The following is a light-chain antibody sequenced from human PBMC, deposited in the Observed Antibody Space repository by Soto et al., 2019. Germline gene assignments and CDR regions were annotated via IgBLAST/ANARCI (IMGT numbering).Light chain of an antibody. Sequence: EIVLTQSPATLSLSPGERATLSCRASQSVSSYLAWYQQKPGQAPRLLIDDASNRATCIPARFSGSGSGTDFTLTISSLEPEDFAGYYCQQRSNWLTFGGGTKVEI. CDR1: QSVSSY. V-gene: IGKV3-11*01. CDR2: DAS. J-gene: IGKJ4*02. CDR3: QQRSNWLT.